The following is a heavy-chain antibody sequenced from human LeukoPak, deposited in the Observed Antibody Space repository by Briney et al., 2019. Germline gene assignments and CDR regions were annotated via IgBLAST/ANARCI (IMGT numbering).Heavy chain of an antibody. CDR1: GFTYSGHW. Sequence: GGSLRLSCAASGFTYSGHWTSWVRQAPGKGLEWVAHINQGGSDKYYVDSVKGRFTISRDNANNLLYLQMNSLRGEDTAVYYCTRDRSRAEDDWGQGTLVTVSS. V-gene: IGHV3-7*01. J-gene: IGHJ4*02. D-gene: IGHD1-14*01. CDR2: INQGGSDK. CDR3: TRDRSRAEDD.